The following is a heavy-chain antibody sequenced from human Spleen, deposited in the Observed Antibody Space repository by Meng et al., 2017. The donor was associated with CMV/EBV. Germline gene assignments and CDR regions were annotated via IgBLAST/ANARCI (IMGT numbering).Heavy chain of an antibody. V-gene: IGHV5-51*01. J-gene: IGHJ4*02. Sequence: GESLKISCKGFGYTFSDYWIGWVRQMPGKGLEWMGIIYPGDSDVRYSPSFQGQVTISADKSISTAYLQWSSLKASDTAIYYCARHFSGAGFSEWYFDYWGQGTLVTVSS. CDR1: GYTFSDYW. CDR3: ARHFSGAGFSEWYFDY. D-gene: IGHD3-3*01. CDR2: IYPGDSDV.